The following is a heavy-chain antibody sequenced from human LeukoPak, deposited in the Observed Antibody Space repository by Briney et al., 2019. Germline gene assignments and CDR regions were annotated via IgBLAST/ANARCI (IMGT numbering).Heavy chain of an antibody. CDR3: ARDEYSSSSGDD. CDR2: VNPNSGGT. V-gene: IGHV1-2*02. Sequence: GASVKVSCKASGYTFTGYYMHWVRQAPGQGLEWMGWVNPNSGGTNYAQKFQGRVTMTRDTSISTAYMELSRLRSDDTAVYYCARDEYSSSSGDDWGQGTLVTVSS. J-gene: IGHJ4*02. CDR1: GYTFTGYY. D-gene: IGHD6-6*01.